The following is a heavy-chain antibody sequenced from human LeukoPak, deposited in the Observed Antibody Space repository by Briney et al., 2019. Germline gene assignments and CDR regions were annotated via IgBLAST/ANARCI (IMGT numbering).Heavy chain of an antibody. CDR2: INPSGDST. J-gene: IGHJ3*02. Sequence: ASVKVSCKASGGTFSSYDISWVRQAPGQGLDWMGIINPSGDSTTYAQNFQGRVTITSDMSTSAVYMQLSSLTSEDTAVYYCARRGGSGYSAFDIWGQGTMVTVSS. CDR1: GGTFSSYD. V-gene: IGHV1-46*01. CDR3: ARRGGSGYSAFDI. D-gene: IGHD3-22*01.